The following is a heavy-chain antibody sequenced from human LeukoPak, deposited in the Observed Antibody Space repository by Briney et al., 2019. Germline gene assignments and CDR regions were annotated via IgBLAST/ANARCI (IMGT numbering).Heavy chain of an antibody. D-gene: IGHD6-13*01. J-gene: IGHJ4*02. Sequence: ASVKVSCKASGYTFTSYDINWVRQATGQGLEWMGWITPGNGNTKYSQKFQGRVAITRDTTASTASLDLSSLRSEDTAVYYCAREAPSSTWSFDNWGQGTLVTVSS. CDR2: ITPGNGNT. CDR1: GYTFTSYD. V-gene: IGHV1-3*01. CDR3: AREAPSSTWSFDN.